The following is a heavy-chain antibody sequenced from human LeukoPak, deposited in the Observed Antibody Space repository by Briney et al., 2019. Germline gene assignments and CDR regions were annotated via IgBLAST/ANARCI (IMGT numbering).Heavy chain of an antibody. D-gene: IGHD1-14*01. CDR2: IYYSGST. Sequence: SETLSLTCTVSGGSISSYYWSWIRQPPGKGLEWIGYIYYSGSTNYNPSLKSRVTISVDTSKNQFSLKLSSVTAADTAVYYCAAPQRKGEYYWGQGTLVTVSS. V-gene: IGHV4-59*01. J-gene: IGHJ4*02. CDR1: GGSISSYY. CDR3: AAPQRKGEYY.